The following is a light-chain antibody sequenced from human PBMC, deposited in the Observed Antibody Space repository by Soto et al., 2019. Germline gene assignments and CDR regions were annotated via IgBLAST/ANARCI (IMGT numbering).Light chain of an antibody. CDR2: GAS. CDR1: QNIHTN. V-gene: IGKV3-15*01. CDR3: MRSVQPPIT. J-gene: IGKJ5*01. Sequence: MTQSPATRSVSPGERATLSCRAGQNIHTNLAWYQQKPGQAPRLLFYGASTGATGLPARFSGSGSGTEFTLTINSLQAEDCAVYYCMRSVQPPITFGQGTRLEI.